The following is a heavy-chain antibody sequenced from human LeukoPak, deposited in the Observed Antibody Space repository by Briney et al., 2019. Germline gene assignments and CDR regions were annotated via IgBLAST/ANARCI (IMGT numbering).Heavy chain of an antibody. CDR1: GYTFTSYG. J-gene: IGHJ6*03. V-gene: IGHV1-18*01. D-gene: IGHD5-18*01. CDR2: ISAYNGNT. Sequence: ASVKVSCKSSGYTFTSYGISWVGQAPGQGREWMGWISAYNGNTNYAQKLQGRVTMTTDTSTSTAYMELRSLRSDDTAVYYCARGGGYSYGYYYYYMDVWGKGTTLTVSS. CDR3: ARGGGYSYGYYYYYMDV.